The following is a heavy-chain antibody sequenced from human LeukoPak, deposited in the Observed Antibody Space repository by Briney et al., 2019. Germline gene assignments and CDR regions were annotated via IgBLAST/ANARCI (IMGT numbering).Heavy chain of an antibody. J-gene: IGHJ5*02. V-gene: IGHV1-69*05. Sequence: SVKVSCKASGGTFSSYAISWVRQAPGQGLEWMGRIIPIFGTANYAQNLQGRVTMTTDTSTSTAYMELRSLRSDDTAVYYCARDRVMVDLGYCSGTSCPPPDWFDPWGQGTLVTVSS. D-gene: IGHD2-2*01. CDR1: GGTFSSYA. CDR3: ARDRVMVDLGYCSGTSCPPPDWFDP. CDR2: IIPIFGTA.